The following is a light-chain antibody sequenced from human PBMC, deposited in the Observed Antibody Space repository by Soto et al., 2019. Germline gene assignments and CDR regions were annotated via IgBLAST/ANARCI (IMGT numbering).Light chain of an antibody. V-gene: IGKV1-12*01. CDR1: QSVSGW. Sequence: DIQMTQSPSTLSASVGDTVTVTCRASQSVSGWLAWYQQKPGEAPKLLIYAASSLQSGVPSRFSGSGSGTDFTLTISSLQPEDFATYYCQQANSFPWTFGQGTKVDIK. J-gene: IGKJ1*01. CDR3: QQANSFPWT. CDR2: AAS.